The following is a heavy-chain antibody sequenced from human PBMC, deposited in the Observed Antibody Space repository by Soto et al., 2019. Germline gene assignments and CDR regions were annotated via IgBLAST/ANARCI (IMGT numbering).Heavy chain of an antibody. J-gene: IGHJ6*03. Sequence: SETLSLTCTVSGGSISSYYWSWIRQPPGKGLEWIGYIYYSGSTNYNPSLKSRVTISVDTSKNQFSLKLSSVTAADTAVYYCARHVAAARRTYYYYMDVWGKGTTVTVSS. CDR3: ARHVAAARRTYYYYMDV. V-gene: IGHV4-59*08. CDR2: IYYSGST. D-gene: IGHD6-6*01. CDR1: GGSISSYY.